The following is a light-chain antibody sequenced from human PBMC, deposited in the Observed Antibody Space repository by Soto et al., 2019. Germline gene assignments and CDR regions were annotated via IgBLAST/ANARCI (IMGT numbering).Light chain of an antibody. CDR2: GAS. CDR3: QQYGSSPPRT. J-gene: IGKJ1*01. V-gene: IGKV3-20*01. CDR1: QSVSSSY. Sequence: EIVLTQSPGTLSLSPGERATFSCRASQSVSSSYIAWYQQKRGQAPRRLIYGASIRATGIPDRFSGSGSGTDFTLTISRLEPEDFAVYYCQQYGSSPPRTFGQGTKVE.